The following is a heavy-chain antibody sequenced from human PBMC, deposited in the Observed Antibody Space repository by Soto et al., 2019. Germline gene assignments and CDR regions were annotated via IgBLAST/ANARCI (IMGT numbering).Heavy chain of an antibody. J-gene: IGHJ6*02. D-gene: IGHD6-13*01. CDR2: ISGSGGST. Sequence: GGSLRLSCAASGFTFSSYAMSWVRQAPGKGLEWVSAISGSGGSTYYADSVKGRFTISRDNSKNTLYLQMNSLRAEDTAVYYCAKDRPLYSSSWYLWRGGYYYGMDVCGQGTTVTVSS. CDR1: GFTFSSYA. V-gene: IGHV3-23*01. CDR3: AKDRPLYSSSWYLWRGGYYYGMDV.